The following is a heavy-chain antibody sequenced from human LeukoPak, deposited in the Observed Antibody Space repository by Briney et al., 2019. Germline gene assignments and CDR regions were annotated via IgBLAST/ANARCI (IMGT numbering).Heavy chain of an antibody. D-gene: IGHD4-17*01. CDR1: GFTFSSYG. V-gene: IGHV3-33*01. J-gene: IGHJ4*02. Sequence: GGSLRLSCAASGFTFSSYGMHWVRQAPGKGLEWVAVIGYDGSNEYYADSVRGRFTISRDNSKNTLYLQMNSLRAEDTAVYYCARSTHGDYPVYDYWGQGTLVTVSS. CDR3: ARSTHGDYPVYDY. CDR2: IGYDGSNE.